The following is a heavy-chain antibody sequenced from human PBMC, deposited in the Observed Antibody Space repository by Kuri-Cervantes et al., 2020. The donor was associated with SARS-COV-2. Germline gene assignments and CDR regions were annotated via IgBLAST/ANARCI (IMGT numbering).Heavy chain of an antibody. CDR2: INSYATII. J-gene: IGHJ6*02. V-gene: IGHV3-64D*08. CDR1: GFTFTPYA. Sequence: GGSLRLSCSASGFTFTPYAMHWVRQAPGKGLEYVSAINSYATIIYYADSVKGRFTISRDNSRNTLYLEMRNLRPDDMAVYFCVRGGTSTEDYYYYYGMDVWGQGTTVTVFS. D-gene: IGHD1-1*01. CDR3: VRGGTSTEDYYYYYGMDV.